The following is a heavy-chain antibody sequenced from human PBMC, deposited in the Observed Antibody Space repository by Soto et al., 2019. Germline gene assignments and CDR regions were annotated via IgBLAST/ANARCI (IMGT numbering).Heavy chain of an antibody. D-gene: IGHD3-22*01. Sequence: ASVKVSCKASGYTFTSYGISWVRQAPGQGLEWMGWISAYNGNTNYAQKLQGRVTMTTDTSTSTAYMELRSLRSDDTAVYYCARYLCYSSGYYLTIDYWGQGTLDTVSA. CDR3: ARYLCYSSGYYLTIDY. CDR2: ISAYNGNT. CDR1: GYTFTSYG. V-gene: IGHV1-18*01. J-gene: IGHJ4*02.